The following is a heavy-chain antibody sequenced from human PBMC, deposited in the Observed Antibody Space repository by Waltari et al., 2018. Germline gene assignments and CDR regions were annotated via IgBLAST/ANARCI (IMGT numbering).Heavy chain of an antibody. V-gene: IGHV1-24*01. D-gene: IGHD6-19*01. CDR3: ATEAQWLFSFSTGAFDI. J-gene: IGHJ3*02. CDR2: CDPEDGET. Sequence: QVQLVQSGAEVKKPGASVKVSCKVSGYTLTKLSIHWVRQAPEKGLEWMGSCDPEDGETIYAQKFQGRVTMTEDTTTDTAYMEVSSLRSEDTAVYYCATEAQWLFSFSTGAFDIWGQGTMVTVSS. CDR1: GYTLTKLS.